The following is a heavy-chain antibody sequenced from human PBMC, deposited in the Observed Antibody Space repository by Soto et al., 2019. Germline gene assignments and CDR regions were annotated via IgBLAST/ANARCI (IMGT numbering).Heavy chain of an antibody. J-gene: IGHJ5*02. D-gene: IGHD3-3*01. Sequence: SETLSLTCTVSGGSISSYYWSWIRQPPGKGLEWIGYIYYSGSTNYNPSLKSRVTISVDTSKNQFSLKLSSVTAADTAVYYRARLTYDFWSGHPYNWFDPWGQGTLVTVSS. CDR2: IYYSGST. CDR1: GGSISSYY. CDR3: ARLTYDFWSGHPYNWFDP. V-gene: IGHV4-59*08.